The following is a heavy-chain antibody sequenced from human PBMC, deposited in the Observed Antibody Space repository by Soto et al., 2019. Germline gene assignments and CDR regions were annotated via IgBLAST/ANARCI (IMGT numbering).Heavy chain of an antibody. CDR3: AKDKADTAMGVFDY. V-gene: IGHV3-9*01. J-gene: IGHJ4*01. D-gene: IGHD5-18*01. CDR2: ISWNSGSI. Sequence: EVQLVESGGGLVQPGRSLRLSCAASGFTFDDYAMHWVRQAPGKGLEWVSGISWNSGSIGYADSVKGRFTISRDNAKNSLYPQLNSLTAEDTALYYCAKDKADTAMGVFDYCVHGTLVTVSS. CDR1: GFTFDDYA.